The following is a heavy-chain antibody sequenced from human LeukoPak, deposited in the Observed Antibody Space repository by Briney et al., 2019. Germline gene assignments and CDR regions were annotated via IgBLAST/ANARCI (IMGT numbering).Heavy chain of an antibody. V-gene: IGHV3-33*01. Sequence: GGSLRLSCAASGFTFSSYGMHWVRQAPGMGLEWVAVIWYDGSNKYYADSVKGRFTISRDNSKNTLYLQMNSLRAEDTAVYYCARVGARGYGSGSYFNYYYYGMDVWGKGTTVTVSS. CDR2: IWYDGSNK. CDR3: ARVGARGYGSGSYFNYYYYGMDV. D-gene: IGHD3-10*01. J-gene: IGHJ6*04. CDR1: GFTFSSYG.